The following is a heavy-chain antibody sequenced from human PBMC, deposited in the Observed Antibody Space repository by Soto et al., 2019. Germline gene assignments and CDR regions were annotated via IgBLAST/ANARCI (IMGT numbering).Heavy chain of an antibody. CDR2: ISGGGGEIRT. Sequence: GGSLRLSCAASGFTFSSYAMSWVRQAPGKGLEWVSIISGGGGEIRTYYADSGKGRFTVSRDNSKNTLYLQMDNLRVEVTAVYYCARPGYGVDKDAFDIWGQGTMVTVSS. J-gene: IGHJ3*02. CDR3: ARPGYGVDKDAFDI. V-gene: IGHV3-23*01. D-gene: IGHD4-17*01. CDR1: GFTFSSYA.